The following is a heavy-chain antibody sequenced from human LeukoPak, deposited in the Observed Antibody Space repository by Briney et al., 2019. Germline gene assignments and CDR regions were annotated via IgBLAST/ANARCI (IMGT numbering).Heavy chain of an antibody. CDR1: GGSFSGYY. CDR3: ARIRRGYYDSSGYYNFHYYYYYMDV. J-gene: IGHJ6*03. CDR2: INHSGST. D-gene: IGHD3-22*01. V-gene: IGHV4-34*01. Sequence: PSETPSLTCAVYGGSFSGYYWSWIRQPPGKGLEWIGEINHSGSTNYNPSLKSRVTISVDTSKNQFSLKLSSVTAADTAVYYCARIRRGYYDSSGYYNFHYYYYYMDVWGKGTTVTVSS.